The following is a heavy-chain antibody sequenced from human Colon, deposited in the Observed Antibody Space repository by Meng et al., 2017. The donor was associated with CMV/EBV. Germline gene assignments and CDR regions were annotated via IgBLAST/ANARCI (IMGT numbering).Heavy chain of an antibody. V-gene: IGHV3-23*01. CDR3: ANYGWLLYYFDY. J-gene: IGHJ4*02. Sequence: CAASGFTFSSYAMSWVRQAPGKGLEWVSAISGNGGSTYYADSVKSRFTISRDNSKNTLYLQMNSLRAEDTAVYYCANYGWLLYYFDYWGQRTLVTVSS. D-gene: IGHD3-22*01. CDR2: ISGNGGST. CDR1: GFTFSSYA.